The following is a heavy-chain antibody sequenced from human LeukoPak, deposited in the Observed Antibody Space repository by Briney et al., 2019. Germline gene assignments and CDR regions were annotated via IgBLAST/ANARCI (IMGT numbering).Heavy chain of an antibody. CDR1: GYTFTSYD. CDR3: ARGKLTHGDYVAVDY. V-gene: IGHV1-8*01. Sequence: ASVTVSCKTSGYTFTSYDMNWVRQATGQGLEWMGWMNPQSGNAGYAQKFQGRVTLTRDTSISTAYMELSSLGSEDTAVYYCARGKLTHGDYVAVDYWGQGTLVTGSS. CDR2: MNPQSGNA. D-gene: IGHD4-17*01. J-gene: IGHJ4*02.